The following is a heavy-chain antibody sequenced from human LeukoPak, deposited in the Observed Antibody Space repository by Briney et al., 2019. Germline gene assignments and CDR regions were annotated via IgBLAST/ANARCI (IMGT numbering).Heavy chain of an antibody. CDR3: ARGGGGGYNLDY. Sequence: ASVKVSCKASGYSFTSSTMHWVRQAPGQRLEWMGWSNVGNGNTKYSQDFQGRVTITRDTSAGTVYMELSSLRSEDMAVYYCARGGGGGYNLDYWGQGTLVTVSS. CDR1: GYSFTSST. CDR2: SNVGNGNT. J-gene: IGHJ4*02. V-gene: IGHV1-3*02. D-gene: IGHD5-24*01.